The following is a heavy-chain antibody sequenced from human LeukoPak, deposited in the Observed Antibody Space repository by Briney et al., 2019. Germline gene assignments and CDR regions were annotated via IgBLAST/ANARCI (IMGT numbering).Heavy chain of an antibody. J-gene: IGHJ4*02. CDR1: GLTVSSNY. CDR2: IYSGGST. CDR3: ARGYGYLYYFDY. V-gene: IGHV3-53*01. Sequence: GGSLRLSCAASGLTVSSNYMSWVRQAPGKGLEWVSVIYSGGSTYYADSVKGRFTISRDNSKNTLYLQMNSLRAEDTAVYYCARGYGYLYYFDYWGQGTLVTVSS. D-gene: IGHD5-18*01.